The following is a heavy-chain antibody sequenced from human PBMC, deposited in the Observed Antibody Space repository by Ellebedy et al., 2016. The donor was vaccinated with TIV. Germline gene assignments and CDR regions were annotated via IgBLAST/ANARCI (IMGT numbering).Heavy chain of an antibody. D-gene: IGHD4-17*01. CDR2: INQDGSDK. Sequence: GGSLRLSCTVSGFTFSSYWMGWVRQAPGKGLEWVANINQDGSDKYYEDSVKGRFTIARDNAKNSLFLQMSSLRVEDTAVYYCATDGSYGDYRSPTHAFVMWGQGTMVAVSS. CDR1: GFTFSSYW. J-gene: IGHJ3*02. CDR3: ATDGSYGDYRSPTHAFVM. V-gene: IGHV3-7*01.